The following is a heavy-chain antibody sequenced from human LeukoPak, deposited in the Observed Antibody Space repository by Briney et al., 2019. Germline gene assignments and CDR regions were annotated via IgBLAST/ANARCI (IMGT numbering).Heavy chain of an antibody. CDR2: IIPIFGTA. J-gene: IGHJ3*02. CDR1: GGTFSSYA. CDR3: ARDLTLVVAVAAGNAFDI. Sequence: SVKVSCKASGGTFSSYAISWVRQAPGQGLEWMGGIIPIFGTANYAQKFQGRVTITADESTSTAYMELSSPRSEDTAVYYRARDLTLVVAVAAGNAFDIWGQGTMVTVSS. D-gene: IGHD6-19*01. V-gene: IGHV1-69*13.